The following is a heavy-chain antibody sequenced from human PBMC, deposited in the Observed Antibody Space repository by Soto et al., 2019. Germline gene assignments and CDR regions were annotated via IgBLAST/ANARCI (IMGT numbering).Heavy chain of an antibody. Sequence: AAVKVTCKASGYTFTGYYMHWVRQAPGQGLEWMGWINPNSGGTNYAQKFQGRVTMTRDTSISTAYMELSRLRSDDTAVYYCARDGDRYCGYVFDYWGQVTLVTVP. J-gene: IGHJ4*02. V-gene: IGHV1-2*02. CDR3: ARDGDRYCGYVFDY. CDR2: INPNSGGT. D-gene: IGHD5-12*01. CDR1: GYTFTGYY.